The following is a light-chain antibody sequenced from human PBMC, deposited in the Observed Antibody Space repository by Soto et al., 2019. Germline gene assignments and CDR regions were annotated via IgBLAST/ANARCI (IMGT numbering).Light chain of an antibody. V-gene: IGKV3-15*01. CDR2: GAS. J-gene: IGKJ1*01. CDR3: QQYNNWWT. CDR1: QSVSIN. Sequence: EKVMTHAPAPPSVSPGERATLSRRASQSVSINLAWYQQKPGQAPRLLIYGASTRATGIPARFSGSGSGTEFTLTISSLQSEDFALYYCQQYNNWWTFGQGTKVDIK.